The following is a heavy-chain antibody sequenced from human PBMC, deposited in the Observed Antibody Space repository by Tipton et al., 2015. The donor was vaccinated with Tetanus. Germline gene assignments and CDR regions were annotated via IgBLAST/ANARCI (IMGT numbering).Heavy chain of an antibody. V-gene: IGHV4-30-4*01. CDR2: IYYSGST. CDR1: GGSISSGDYY. D-gene: IGHD2-15*01. J-gene: IGHJ5*02. CDR3: ASSYCSGGSCYSSWFDP. Sequence: TLSLTCTVPGGSISSGDYYWSWIRQPPGKGLEWIGYIYYSGSTYYNPSLKSRVTISVDTSKNQFSLKLSSVTAADTAVYYCASSYCSGGSCYSSWFDPWGQGTLVTVSS.